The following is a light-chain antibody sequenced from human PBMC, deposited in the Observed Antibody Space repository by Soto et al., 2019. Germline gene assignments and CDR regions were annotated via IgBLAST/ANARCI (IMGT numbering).Light chain of an antibody. V-gene: IGKV3-11*01. CDR3: QQRSNLVS. CDR1: QSVSSN. J-gene: IGKJ5*01. Sequence: EIVLTQSPATLSLSPGERATLSCRASQSVSSNLAWYQQKPGQAPRLLIYGASTRATGIPARFSGSGSGTDFTLTISSLEPEDFAVYYCQQRSNLVSFGPGTRLEVK. CDR2: GAS.